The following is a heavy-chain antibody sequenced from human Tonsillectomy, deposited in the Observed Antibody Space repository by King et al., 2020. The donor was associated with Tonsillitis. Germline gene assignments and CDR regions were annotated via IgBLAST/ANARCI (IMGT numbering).Heavy chain of an antibody. J-gene: IGHJ4*02. CDR2: ISYDGSDK. Sequence: VQLVESGGGVVQPGRSLRLSCAASGFTFSSYAMHWVRQAPGKGLEWVAVISYDGSDKYYADSVKGRLTISRDNSKNTLYLRMNSLRTEDTAVYYCARDGRELTGDYYFDYWGQGTLVTVSS. D-gene: IGHD7-27*01. CDR1: GFTFSSYA. V-gene: IGHV3-30-3*01. CDR3: ARDGRELTGDYYFDY.